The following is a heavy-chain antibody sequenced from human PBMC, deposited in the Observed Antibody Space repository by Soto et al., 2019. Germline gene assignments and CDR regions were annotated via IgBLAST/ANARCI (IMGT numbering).Heavy chain of an antibody. J-gene: IGHJ3*02. V-gene: IGHV5-51*01. CDR3: ARGPLLGYCKYGICYKKEADAFEI. CDR2: IYPSDSDT. CDR1: RYNFNDYW. D-gene: IGHD2-8*01. Sequence: PGESLKISCKGYRYNFNDYWIGWVRQMPGKGLEWMGIIYPSDSDTRYSPSFQGQVTISADKSIGTAYLQWNSLKASDTAMYYCARGPLLGYCKYGICYKKEADAFEIWGQGTMVTVSS.